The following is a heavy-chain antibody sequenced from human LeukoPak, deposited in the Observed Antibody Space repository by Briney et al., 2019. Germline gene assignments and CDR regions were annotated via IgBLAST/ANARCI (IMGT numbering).Heavy chain of an antibody. CDR1: GFTVSSNY. D-gene: IGHD2-15*01. J-gene: IGHJ4*02. CDR3: ARTYRIGPFGY. Sequence: GGSLRLSCAAPGFTVSSNYMSWVRQAPGKGLEWGSVIYSGGSTYYADSVKGRFTISRDNSKNTLYRQMNSLRAEDTAVYYCARTYRIGPFGYWGQGTLVTVSS. CDR2: IYSGGST. V-gene: IGHV3-53*01.